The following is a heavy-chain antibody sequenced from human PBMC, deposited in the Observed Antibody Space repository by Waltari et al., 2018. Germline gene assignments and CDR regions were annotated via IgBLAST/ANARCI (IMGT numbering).Heavy chain of an antibody. V-gene: IGHV4-59*01. D-gene: IGHD6-19*01. CDR1: GGSISSYY. J-gene: IGHJ3*02. CDR2: IYYSGST. CDR3: AREIGIAVAGTRNAFDI. Sequence: QVQLQESGPGLVKPSETLSLTCTVSGGSISSYYWSWIRQPPGKGLEWIGYIYYSGSTNYNPSLKSRVTISVDTSKNQCSLKLSSVTAADTAVYYCAREIGIAVAGTRNAFDIWGQGTMVTVSS.